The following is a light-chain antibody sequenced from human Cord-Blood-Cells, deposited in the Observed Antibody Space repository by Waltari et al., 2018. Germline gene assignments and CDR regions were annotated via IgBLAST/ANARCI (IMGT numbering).Light chain of an antibody. CDR2: AAS. CDR3: QQSYSTPLT. V-gene: IGKV1-39*01. J-gene: IGKJ4*01. Sequence: DIHMTQSPSSLSESVGERVTITCRASQSISSYLNWYQQKPGKAPKLLIYAASSLQSGVPSRFSGSGSGTDFTLTISSLQPEDFATYYCQQSYSTPLTFGGGTKVEIK. CDR1: QSISSY.